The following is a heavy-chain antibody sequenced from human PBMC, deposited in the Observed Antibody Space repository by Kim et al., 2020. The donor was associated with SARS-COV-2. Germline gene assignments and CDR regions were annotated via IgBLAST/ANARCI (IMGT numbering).Heavy chain of an antibody. J-gene: IGHJ4*02. D-gene: IGHD3-10*01. CDR1: GYTFTSYG. CDR3: SRVWVDQGVPGEVPLDY. CDR2: ISAYNGNT. Sequence: ASVKVSCKASGYTFTSYGISWVRQAPGQGFEWMGWISAYNGNTNYAQKFQGRVTMTTDTSTSTAYMELRSVRSDDTAVYYCSRVWVDQGVPGEVPLDYWGQETLVTVSS. V-gene: IGHV1-18*01.